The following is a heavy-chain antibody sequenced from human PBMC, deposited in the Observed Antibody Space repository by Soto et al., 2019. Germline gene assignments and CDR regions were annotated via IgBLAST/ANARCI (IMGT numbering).Heavy chain of an antibody. CDR3: ARGAGTQQLGEFDC. V-gene: IGHV3-33*01. CDR1: GFNFNIYG. CDR2: IQYDGNTK. D-gene: IGHD6-13*01. J-gene: IGHJ4*02. Sequence: QVQLVESGGSVGQPGRSLRLSCAASGFNFNIYGLHWVRQAPGKGLEWVAFIQYDGNTKYYADSVKGRFTISRENSKNTLYLQINSLRVEDTATYYCARGAGTQQLGEFDCWGQGTLVTVSS.